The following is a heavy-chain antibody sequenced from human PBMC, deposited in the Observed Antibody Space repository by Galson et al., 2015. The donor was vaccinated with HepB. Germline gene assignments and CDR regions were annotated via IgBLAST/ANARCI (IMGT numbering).Heavy chain of an antibody. V-gene: IGHV6-1*01. Sequence: CAISGDSVSSNSAAWNWIRQSPSRGLEWLGRTFYRSKWYNDYAVSVKSRITINPDTSKNQFSLHLNSVTPEDTAVYYCAEGGNSGNDAFDIWDQGTMVTVSS. D-gene: IGHD4-23*01. J-gene: IGHJ3*02. CDR1: GDSVSSNSAA. CDR3: AEGGNSGNDAFDI. CDR2: TFYRSKWYN.